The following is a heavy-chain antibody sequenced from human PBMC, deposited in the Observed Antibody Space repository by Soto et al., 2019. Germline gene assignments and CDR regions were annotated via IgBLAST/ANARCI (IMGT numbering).Heavy chain of an antibody. Sequence: SGPTLVNPTQTLTLTCTVSGFSLISHGVGVGWIRQPPGQALEWLALIYWNDDKTYNPSLQSRLTITKDSSDNQVVLTMTNMDPVDTATYYCAHRGVETSFRAGYSTFDVWGPGTMVTVSS. CDR2: IYWNDDK. D-gene: IGHD3-9*01. CDR1: GFSLISHGVG. CDR3: AHRGVETSFRAGYSTFDV. V-gene: IGHV2-5*01. J-gene: IGHJ3*01.